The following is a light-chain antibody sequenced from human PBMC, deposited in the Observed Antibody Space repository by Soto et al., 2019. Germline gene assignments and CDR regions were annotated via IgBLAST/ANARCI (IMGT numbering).Light chain of an antibody. Sequence: EIVLTQSPGTLSLSPGERATLSCRASQSGSSSYLAWYQQKPGQAPRLLIYDASNRATGIPARFSGSGSGTDFTLTISSLEPEDFAVYYCQQRSNWQITFGQGTRLEI. V-gene: IGKV3D-20*02. CDR1: QSGSSSY. CDR2: DAS. CDR3: QQRSNWQIT. J-gene: IGKJ5*01.